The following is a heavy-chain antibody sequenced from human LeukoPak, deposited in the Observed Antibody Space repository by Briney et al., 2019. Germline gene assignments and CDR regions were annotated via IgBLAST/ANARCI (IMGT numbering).Heavy chain of an antibody. V-gene: IGHV4-39*07. CDR2: VYYSGST. CDR1: GDSINNTQYY. Sequence: SGTLSLTCTVAGDSINNTQYYWAWLRQSPGKTLEYIASVYYSGSTYFNPSLKSRVTVSVDRSKNQFSLRLTSVTAAHTAIYFCARNVVQCTMTSCPTMQYFDHWGQGALVTVSS. J-gene: IGHJ4*02. D-gene: IGHD3-22*01. CDR3: ARNVVQCTMTSCPTMQYFDH.